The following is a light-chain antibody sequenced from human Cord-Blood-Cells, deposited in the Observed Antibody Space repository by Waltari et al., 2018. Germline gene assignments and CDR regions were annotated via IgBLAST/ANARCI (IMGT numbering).Light chain of an antibody. V-gene: IGKV4-1*01. J-gene: IGKJ3*01. CDR1: QSVLYSSNNKNY. Sequence: DIVIRKSPDSLPVPLGVRATINCKSSQSVLYSSNNKNYLAWYQQKPGQPPKLLIYWASTRESGVPDRFSGSGSGTDFTLTISSLQAEDVAVYYCQQYYSTPFTFGPGTKVDIK. CDR3: QQYYSTPFT. CDR2: WAS.